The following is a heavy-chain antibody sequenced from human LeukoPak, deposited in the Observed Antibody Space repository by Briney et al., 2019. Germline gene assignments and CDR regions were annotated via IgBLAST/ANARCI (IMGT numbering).Heavy chain of an antibody. CDR2: IKQDGSEK. Sequence: GGSLRLSCAASGFTFSSYWMSWARQAPGKGLEWVANIKQDGSEKYYVDSVKGRFTISRDNAKNSPYLQMNSLRAEDTAVYYCARDGGVDIVVVPADYWGQGTLVTVSS. D-gene: IGHD2-2*01. CDR3: ARDGGVDIVVVPADY. V-gene: IGHV3-7*01. CDR1: GFTFSSYW. J-gene: IGHJ4*02.